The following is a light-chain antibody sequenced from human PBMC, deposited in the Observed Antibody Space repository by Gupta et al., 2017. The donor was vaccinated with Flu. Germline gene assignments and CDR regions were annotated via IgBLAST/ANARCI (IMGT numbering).Light chain of an antibody. CDR3: QQYDSCPFT. J-gene: IGKJ3*01. Sequence: DIQMTQSPSTLSASVGERVTITCRASQRIRSWLAWYQQKPGKAPKCLIYKASSLESGVPSRFSGSGSGTEFNLTISSLEPEDCAAYYCQQYDSCPFTFGQGTKVVIK. V-gene: IGKV1-5*03. CDR2: KAS. CDR1: QRIRSW.